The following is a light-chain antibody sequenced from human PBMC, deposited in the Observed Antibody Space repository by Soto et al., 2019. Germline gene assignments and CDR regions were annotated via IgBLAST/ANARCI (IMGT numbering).Light chain of an antibody. Sequence: QSVLTQPPSASGTPGQRVTMSCSGITSNIGTNTVNWYQQLPGAAPKLLIYTDDKRPSGVPGRLSGSRSGTSASLVISGLQSDDEATYYCEAWDGSLNIVLFGGGTKLTVL. V-gene: IGLV1-44*01. CDR1: TSNIGTNT. CDR2: TDD. CDR3: EAWDGSLNIVL. J-gene: IGLJ2*01.